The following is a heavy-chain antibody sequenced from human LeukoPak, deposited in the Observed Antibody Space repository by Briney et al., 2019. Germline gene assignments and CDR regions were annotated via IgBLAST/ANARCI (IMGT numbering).Heavy chain of an antibody. J-gene: IGHJ4*02. CDR3: AREVVSTVAGNFDY. V-gene: IGHV3-48*03. Sequence: GGSLRLSCAASGFTSNSYEMNWVRQAPGKGLEWVSYISTSGSTRTYADSVKGRFTISRDNAKNSLYLEMNSLRAEDTAVYYCAREVVSTVAGNFDYWGQGTLVTVSS. CDR1: GFTSNSYE. D-gene: IGHD6-19*01. CDR2: ISTSGSTR.